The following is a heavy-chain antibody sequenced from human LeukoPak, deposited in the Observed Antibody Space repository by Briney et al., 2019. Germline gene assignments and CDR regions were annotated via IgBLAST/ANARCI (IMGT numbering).Heavy chain of an antibody. CDR2: IYTSGST. D-gene: IGHD3-22*01. CDR1: GGSINNYY. V-gene: IGHV4-4*07. CDR3: ARDLADYYYDSSGYAALDY. J-gene: IGHJ4*02. Sequence: SETLSLTCTASGGSINNYYWNWIRQPAGKGLEWIGRIYTSGSTNYNPSLKSRVTMSVDTSKNQFSLKLSSVTAADTAVYYCARDLADYYYDSSGYAALDYWGQGTLVTVSS.